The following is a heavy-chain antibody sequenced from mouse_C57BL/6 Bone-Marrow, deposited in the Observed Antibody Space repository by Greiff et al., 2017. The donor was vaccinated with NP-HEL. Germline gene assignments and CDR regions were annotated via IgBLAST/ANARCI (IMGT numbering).Heavy chain of an antibody. Sequence: EVQVVESGGGLVKPGASLKLSCAASGFTFSDYGMHWVRQAPEKGLEWVAYISSGSSTIYYADTVKGRFTISRDNAKNTLFLQMTGLRSEDTAMYYCASPGWLFRAWFAYWGQGTLVTVSA. CDR1: GFTFSDYG. V-gene: IGHV5-17*01. J-gene: IGHJ3*01. CDR3: ASPGWLFRAWFAY. D-gene: IGHD2-3*01. CDR2: ISSGSSTI.